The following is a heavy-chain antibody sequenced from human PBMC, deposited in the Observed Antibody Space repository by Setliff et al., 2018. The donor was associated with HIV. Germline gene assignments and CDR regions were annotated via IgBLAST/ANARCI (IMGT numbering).Heavy chain of an antibody. CDR2: IYYTGST. Sequence: SETLSLTCTVSGGSISSHYWSWVRQSPGKGLEWIGYIYYTGSTNYNPSLKSRIAILLDTSKNQFSLKLNSVTAADTAVYYCATLPQGYDYFDYWGHGTLVTVSS. D-gene: IGHD3-3*01. J-gene: IGHJ4*01. CDR1: GGSISSHY. V-gene: IGHV4-59*11. CDR3: ATLPQGYDYFDY.